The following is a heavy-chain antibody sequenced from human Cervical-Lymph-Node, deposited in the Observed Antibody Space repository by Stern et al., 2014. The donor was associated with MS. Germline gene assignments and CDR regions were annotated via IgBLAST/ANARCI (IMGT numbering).Heavy chain of an antibody. CDR3: ARGDVVGAIGHFDY. V-gene: IGHV3-33*01. CDR2: IWYDGTYR. J-gene: IGHJ4*02. CDR1: GFTFSNHG. Sequence: VQLVESGGGVVQPGRSLRLSCAASGFTFSNHGMPWVRQAPGKGLGWVAIIWYDGTYRFYADSVKGRFTISRDNSKNTLYLQMNSLRVEDTALYYCARGDVVGAIGHFDYWGQGTLVTVSS. D-gene: IGHD1-26*01.